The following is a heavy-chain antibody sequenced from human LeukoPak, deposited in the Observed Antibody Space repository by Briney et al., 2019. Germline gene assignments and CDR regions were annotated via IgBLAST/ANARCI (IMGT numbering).Heavy chain of an antibody. D-gene: IGHD5-24*01. CDR1: GFTFSSYA. Sequence: PGRSLRLSCAASGFTFSSYAMHWVRQAPGKGLEWVAVISYDGSNKYYADSVKGRFTISRDNSKNTLYLQMNSLRAEDTAVYYCAREGDDDAFDIWGQGTMATVSS. V-gene: IGHV3-30-3*01. CDR2: ISYDGSNK. CDR3: AREGDDDAFDI. J-gene: IGHJ3*02.